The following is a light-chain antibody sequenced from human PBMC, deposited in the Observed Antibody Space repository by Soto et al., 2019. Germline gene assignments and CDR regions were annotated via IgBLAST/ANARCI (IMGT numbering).Light chain of an antibody. CDR2: GTS. J-gene: IGKJ1*01. Sequence: IVMSQSPATLSWPPGERPTPPCRASQRFGPNLAWFQQKPGQAPRLLIYGTSTRATGIPARFSGSGSGTEFTLTISRLQSEDFATYCCQHYSTVWSFGQGTKVEVK. CDR1: QRFGPN. CDR3: QHYSTVWS. V-gene: IGKV3-15*01.